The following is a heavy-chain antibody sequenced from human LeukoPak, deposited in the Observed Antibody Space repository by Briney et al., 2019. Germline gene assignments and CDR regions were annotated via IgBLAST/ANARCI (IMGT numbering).Heavy chain of an antibody. J-gene: IGHJ5*02. V-gene: IGHV4-39*07. CDR1: GGSISSSSYY. CDR2: IYYSRST. CDR3: ARDIAARMGIRFDP. Sequence: SETLSLTCTVSGGSISSSSYYWGWIRQPPGKGLEWIGSIYYSRSTYYNPSLKSRVTISVDTSKNQFSLKLSSVTAADTAVYYCARDIAARMGIRFDPWGQGTLVTVSS. D-gene: IGHD6-6*01.